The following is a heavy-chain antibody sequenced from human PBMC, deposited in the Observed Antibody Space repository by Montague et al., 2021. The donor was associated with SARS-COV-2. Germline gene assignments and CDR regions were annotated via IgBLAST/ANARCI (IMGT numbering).Heavy chain of an antibody. CDR1: GDSINNSRYY. D-gene: IGHD3-10*01. J-gene: IGHJ3*02. CDR2: IYYCGSA. V-gene: IGHV4-39*01. Sequence: SETLSLTCSVSGDSINNSRYYWGWIRQPPGKGLEWIGTIYYCGSAYYNPSLKSRVTISVDTSKDQFSLKLNSVTATDTAVYYCARLESTRGVIIRGAFHIWGQGTKVTVSS. CDR3: ARLESTRGVIIRGAFHI.